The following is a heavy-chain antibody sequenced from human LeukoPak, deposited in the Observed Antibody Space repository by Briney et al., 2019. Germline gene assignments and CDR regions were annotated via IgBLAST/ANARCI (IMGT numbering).Heavy chain of an antibody. CDR2: IRYDGSNK. Sequence: GGSLRLSCAASGFTFSSYGMHWVRQAPGKGLEWVAFIRYDGSNKYYADSVKGRFTISRDNSKNTLYLQMNSLRSEDTAVYYCAKGYGIINCYYYMDVWGKGTTVTISS. D-gene: IGHD3-10*01. V-gene: IGHV3-30*02. CDR3: AKGYGIINCYYYMDV. J-gene: IGHJ6*03. CDR1: GFTFSSYG.